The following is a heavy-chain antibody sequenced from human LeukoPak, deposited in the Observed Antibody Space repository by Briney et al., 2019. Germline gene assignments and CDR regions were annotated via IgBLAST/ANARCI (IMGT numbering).Heavy chain of an antibody. CDR2: IVVGSGNT. Sequence: TSVKVSCKASGFTFTSSAVQWVRQAGGQRLEWIGWIVVGSGNTNYAQKFQERVTITRDMSTSTAYMELSSLRSEDTAVYYCAAFGSSGWWAFNYFDYWGQGTLVTVSS. J-gene: IGHJ4*02. V-gene: IGHV1-58*01. D-gene: IGHD6-19*01. CDR3: AAFGSSGWWAFNYFDY. CDR1: GFTFTSSA.